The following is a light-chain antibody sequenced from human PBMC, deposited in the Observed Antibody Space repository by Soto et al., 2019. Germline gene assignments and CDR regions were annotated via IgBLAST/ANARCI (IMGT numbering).Light chain of an antibody. J-gene: IGKJ3*01. V-gene: IGKV1-5*03. CDR1: QSISTW. CDR2: KAS. Sequence: DIQMTQSPSTLSASVGDRVIITCRASQSISTWLAWYQQKPGKAPKLLIYKASSLESGVPSRFSGSGSGTEFTLTISSLQPDDFATYYRQQYNSYSLFGPGTKVDIK. CDR3: QQYNSYSL.